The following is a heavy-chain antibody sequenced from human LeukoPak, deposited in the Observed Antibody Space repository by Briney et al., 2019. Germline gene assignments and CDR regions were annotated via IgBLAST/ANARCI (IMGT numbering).Heavy chain of an antibody. D-gene: IGHD6-19*01. CDR1: GFTFSSYG. V-gene: IGHV3-33*01. J-gene: IGHJ4*02. Sequence: PGRSLRLSWVASGFTFSSYGMRWVRQAPGKGLEWVAVIWYDGSNKYYADSVKGRFTISRDNSKNTLYLQMNSLRAEDTSVYYSGSTSGLYEPIDYWGQGTLVTVSS. CDR2: IWYDGSNK. CDR3: GSTSGLYEPIDY.